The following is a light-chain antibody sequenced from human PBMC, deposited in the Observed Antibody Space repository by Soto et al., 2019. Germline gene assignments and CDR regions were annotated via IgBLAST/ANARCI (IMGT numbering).Light chain of an antibody. Sequence: EIVLTQSPGTLSLSPGDRATLSCRASQSVSSSYLVWYQQKLGQAPRLLIYGASSRATGIPDRFSGSGSGTDFTLTISRLEPEDFAVYYCQQYDNSPLYIFGQGTKLEIK. V-gene: IGKV3-20*01. CDR2: GAS. CDR1: QSVSSSY. CDR3: QQYDNSPLYI. J-gene: IGKJ2*01.